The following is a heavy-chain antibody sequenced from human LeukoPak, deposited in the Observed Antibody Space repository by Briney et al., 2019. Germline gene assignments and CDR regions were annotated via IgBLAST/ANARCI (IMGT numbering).Heavy chain of an antibody. CDR2: IGTAGDT. CDR3: ARSQGWDYYYYMDV. V-gene: IGHV3-13*01. J-gene: IGHJ6*03. Sequence: GGSLRLSCAASGFTFSSYDMHWVRQATGKGLEWVSAIGTAGDTYYPGSVKGRFTISRENAKNSLYLQMNSLRAGDTAVYYCARSQGWDYYYYMDVWGKGTTVTVSS. D-gene: IGHD1-26*01. CDR1: GFTFSSYD.